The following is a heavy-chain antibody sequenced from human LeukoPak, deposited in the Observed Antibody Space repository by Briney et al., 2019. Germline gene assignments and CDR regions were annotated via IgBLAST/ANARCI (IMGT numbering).Heavy chain of an antibody. CDR2: IYTSGST. Sequence: SETLSLTCTVSGGSISSGSYYWSWIRQPAGKGLEWIGRIYTSGSTNYNPSLKSRVTISVDTSKNQFSLKLSSVTAADTAVYYCARDWGAESPDYYYYYMDVWAREPWSPSP. J-gene: IGHJ6*03. CDR3: ARDWGAESPDYYYYYMDV. V-gene: IGHV4-61*02. CDR1: GGSISSGSYY. D-gene: IGHD3-16*01.